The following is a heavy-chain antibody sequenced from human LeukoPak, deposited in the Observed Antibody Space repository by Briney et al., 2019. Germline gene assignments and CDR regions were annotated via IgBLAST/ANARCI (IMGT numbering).Heavy chain of an antibody. V-gene: IGHV3-66*01. D-gene: IGHD3-22*01. Sequence: QAGGSLRLSCAASGFIVSGNYMSWVRQAPGKGLEWVSVIYSGGRAYYADSAKGRFTISRDNSKNTLYLQMNSLRAEDTAMYYCAKEGYYYESSGYNYYYGMDVWGQGTTVTVSS. J-gene: IGHJ6*02. CDR3: AKEGYYYESSGYNYYYGMDV. CDR1: GFIVSGNY. CDR2: IYSGGRA.